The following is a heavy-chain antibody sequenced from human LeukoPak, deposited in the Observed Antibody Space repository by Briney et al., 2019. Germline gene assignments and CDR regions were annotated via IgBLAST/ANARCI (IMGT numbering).Heavy chain of an antibody. D-gene: IGHD4-17*01. CDR3: VRVRHGDSFDL. CDR2: IRNAPNGYTT. CDR1: GFTFSGDY. V-gene: IGHV3-72*01. J-gene: IGHJ4*02. Sequence: PGGSLRLSCEASGFTFSGDYMDWVRQAPGKGLEWVGRIRNAPNGYTTDYATSVKGRFIVSRDDSRNSLYLQMSSLKTEDTALYYCVRVRHGDSFDLGHRATLVTVSS.